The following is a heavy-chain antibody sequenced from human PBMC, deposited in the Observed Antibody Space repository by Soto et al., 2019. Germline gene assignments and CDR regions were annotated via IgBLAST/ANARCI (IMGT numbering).Heavy chain of an antibody. J-gene: IGHJ6*02. D-gene: IGHD6-19*01. CDR2: IKQDGSGK. Sequence: GGSLRLSCAASGFTFSSYWMSWVRQAPGKGLEWVANIKQDGSGKYYVDSVKGRFTISRDNAKNSLYLQMNSLRAEDTAVYYCVADSSGWYYYYYGMDVWGQGTTVTVS. CDR3: VADSSGWYYYYYGMDV. CDR1: GFTFSSYW. V-gene: IGHV3-7*05.